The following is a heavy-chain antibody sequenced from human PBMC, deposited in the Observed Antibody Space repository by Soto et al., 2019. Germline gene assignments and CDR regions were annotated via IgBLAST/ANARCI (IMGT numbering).Heavy chain of an antibody. J-gene: IGHJ4*02. CDR2: IYYSGST. D-gene: IGHD6-6*01. CDR3: ARGGPYSSSHFDY. V-gene: IGHV4-59*01. CDR1: GGSISSYY. Sequence: SETLSLTCTVSGGSISSYYWSWIRQPPGEGLEWIGYIYYSGSTNYNPSLKSRVTISVDTSKNQFSLKLSSVTAADTAVYYCARGGPYSSSHFDYWGQGTLVTVSS.